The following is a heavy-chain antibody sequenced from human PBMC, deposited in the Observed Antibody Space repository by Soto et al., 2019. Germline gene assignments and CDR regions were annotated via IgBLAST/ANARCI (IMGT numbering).Heavy chain of an antibody. V-gene: IGHV3-7*01. D-gene: IGHD2-15*01. J-gene: IGHJ3*02. CDR1: GFTFSSYW. CDR2: IKQDGSEK. Sequence: GGSLRLSCAASGFTFSSYWMSWVRQAPGKGLEWVANIKQDGSEKYYVDSVKGRFTISRDNAKNSLYLQMNSLRAEDTAVYYCARAYGVVVVAAKQAAFDIWGQGKMVTVSS. CDR3: ARAYGVVVVAAKQAAFDI.